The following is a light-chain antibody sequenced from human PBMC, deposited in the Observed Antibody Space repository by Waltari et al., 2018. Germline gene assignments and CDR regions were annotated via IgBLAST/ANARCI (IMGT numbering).Light chain of an antibody. J-gene: IGKJ4*01. V-gene: IGKV3-15*01. Sequence: EVVMTQSPATLSVSPGERATLSCRASHSVSRDLAWYQQKPGQAPRLLIYGASTRITGVPARFTGSGSGAEFSLTISTLQSEDVAIYYCQQFNNWPQTFGGGTQVEIK. CDR2: GAS. CDR3: QQFNNWPQT. CDR1: HSVSRD.